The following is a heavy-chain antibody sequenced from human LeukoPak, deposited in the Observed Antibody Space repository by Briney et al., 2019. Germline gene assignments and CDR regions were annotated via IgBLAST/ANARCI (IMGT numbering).Heavy chain of an antibody. Sequence: PGGSLRLSCAASGFTFSSYEMNWVRQAPGKGLEWVSSISSSSSYIYYADSVKGRFTISRDNAKNSLYLQMNSLRAEDTAVYYCARDRSGWYVPDAFDIWGQGTMVTVSS. V-gene: IGHV3-21*01. CDR3: ARDRSGWYVPDAFDI. CDR2: ISSSSSYI. CDR1: GFTFSSYE. D-gene: IGHD6-19*01. J-gene: IGHJ3*02.